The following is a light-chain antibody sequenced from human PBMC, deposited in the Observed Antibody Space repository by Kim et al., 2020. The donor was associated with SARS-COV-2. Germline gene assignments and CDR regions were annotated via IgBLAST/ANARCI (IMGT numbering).Light chain of an antibody. CDR3: QSYDYSNRGV. CDR2: EDN. Sequence: KTVTSSCTRSSGSSASHDVQWYQRRPGSSPTTVIYEDNHRPSGVPDRFSGSIDSSSSSASLTISGLKTEDEADYYCQSYDYSNRGVFGGGTQLTVL. J-gene: IGLJ3*02. V-gene: IGLV6-57*01. CDR1: SGSSASHD.